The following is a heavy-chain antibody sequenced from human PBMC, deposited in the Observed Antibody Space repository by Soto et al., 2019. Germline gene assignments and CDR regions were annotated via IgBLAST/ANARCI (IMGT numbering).Heavy chain of an antibody. CDR2: INHSGRT. J-gene: IGHJ6*02. CDR1: GGSLSGFY. CDR3: ARLDYYGMDV. V-gene: IGHV4-34*01. Sequence: SETLSLTCAVYGGSLSGFYRSWIRQSPGKGLEWIGEINHSGRTNYNPSLKSRVTISVDTSKNQFSLKLSSVTAADTAVYYCARLDYYGMDVWGQGTTVTVSS.